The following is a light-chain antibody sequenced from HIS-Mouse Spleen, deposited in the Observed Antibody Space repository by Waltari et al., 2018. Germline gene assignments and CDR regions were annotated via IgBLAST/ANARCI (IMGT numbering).Light chain of an antibody. V-gene: IGLV2-23*01. Sequence: QSALTQPASVSGSPGQSITISCTGTSSDVGSYNLVSWYQQHPAKAPKLMIYEGSKRPSVVSNRFSGSKSGNTASLTISGLQAEDEADYYCCSYAGSSTLVFGGGTKLTVL. CDR3: CSYAGSSTLV. CDR1: SSDVGSYNL. CDR2: EGS. J-gene: IGLJ3*02.